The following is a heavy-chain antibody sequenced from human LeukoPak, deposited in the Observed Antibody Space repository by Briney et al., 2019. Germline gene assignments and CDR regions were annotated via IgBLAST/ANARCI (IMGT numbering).Heavy chain of an antibody. CDR1: GGSISSYY. CDR2: IYYSGST. CDR3: ARHARVPSSIWFYGMDV. V-gene: IGHV4-59*01. J-gene: IGHJ6*02. Sequence: PSETLSLTCTVSGGSISSYYWSWIRQPPGKGLEWIGYIYYSGSTNYNPSLKSRVTISVDTSKNQFSLKLSSVTAADTAVYYCARHARVPSSIWFYGMDVWGQGTAVTVSS. D-gene: IGHD6-13*01.